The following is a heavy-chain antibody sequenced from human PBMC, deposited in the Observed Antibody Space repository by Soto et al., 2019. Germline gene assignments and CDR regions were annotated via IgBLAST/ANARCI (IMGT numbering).Heavy chain of an antibody. V-gene: IGHV4-30-2*01. D-gene: IGHD1-26*01. Sequence: QLQLQESGSGLVKPSQTLSLTCAVSGGSISSGGYSWSWIRQPPGKGLEWIGYIYHSGSTYYNPSLKSRVTISVDRSKNQFSLKVSSVTAADTAVYYCARARRSSGRIDTSDIWGQGTMVTVSS. J-gene: IGHJ3*02. CDR3: ARARRSSGRIDTSDI. CDR1: GGSISSGGYS. CDR2: IYHSGST.